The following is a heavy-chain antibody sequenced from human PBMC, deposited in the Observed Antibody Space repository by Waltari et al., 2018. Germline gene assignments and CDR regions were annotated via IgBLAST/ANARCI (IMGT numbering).Heavy chain of an antibody. V-gene: IGHV3-33*01. Sequence: QVQLVESGGGVVQPGRSLRLSCAASGFTFSSYGMHWVRQAPGKGLEGVAVIWYDGSNKYYADSVKGRFTISRDNSKNTLYLQMNSLRAEDTAVYYCARDPNYYDSSGYFWGQGTLVTVSS. J-gene: IGHJ4*02. CDR3: ARDPNYYDSSGYF. CDR1: GFTFSSYG. CDR2: IWYDGSNK. D-gene: IGHD3-22*01.